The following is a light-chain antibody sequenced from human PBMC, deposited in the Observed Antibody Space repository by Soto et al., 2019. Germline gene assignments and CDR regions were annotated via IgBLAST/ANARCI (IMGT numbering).Light chain of an antibody. Sequence: QSVLTQPASVSGSPGQSITISCTGTSSDVGGYNYVSWYQQQPGKAPKFMIYDVSNRPSGVSNRFSGSKSGNTASLTISGLQAEDEADYYCCSYTTSTTRLIVFGTGTKVTVL. J-gene: IGLJ1*01. CDR3: CSYTTSTTRLIV. V-gene: IGLV2-14*01. CDR2: DVS. CDR1: SSDVGGYNY.